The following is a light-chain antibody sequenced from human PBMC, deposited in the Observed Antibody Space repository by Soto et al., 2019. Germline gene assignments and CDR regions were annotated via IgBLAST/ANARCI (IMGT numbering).Light chain of an antibody. CDR2: DVS. CDR3: SSYTSSNTHV. Sequence: QSVLTQPASVSGSPGQSITISCPGTSSDVGGYNYVSWYQQHPGKAPKPMIYDVSNRPSGVSNRFSGSKSGNTASLNISGLQAEDDADYYCSSYTSSNTHVFGTGTKFTVL. CDR1: SSDVGGYNY. J-gene: IGLJ1*01. V-gene: IGLV2-14*01.